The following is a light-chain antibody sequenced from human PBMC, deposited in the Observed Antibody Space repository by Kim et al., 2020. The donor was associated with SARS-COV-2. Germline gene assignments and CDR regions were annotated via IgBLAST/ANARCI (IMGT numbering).Light chain of an antibody. CDR3: QQYNNGPPMT. Sequence: SAGERATLPCRTSQNSSSNLVGYHQKTGQHPRILIYDAATRATGIPARFIGSGSATEVTLTIISLQSEDFAVYYCQQYNNGPPMTFGQGTKVDIK. V-gene: IGKV3-15*01. CDR2: DAA. CDR1: QNSSSN. J-gene: IGKJ1*01.